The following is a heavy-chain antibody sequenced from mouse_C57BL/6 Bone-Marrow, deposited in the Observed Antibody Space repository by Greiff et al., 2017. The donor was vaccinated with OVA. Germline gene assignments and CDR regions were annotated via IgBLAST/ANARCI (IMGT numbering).Heavy chain of an antibody. D-gene: IGHD3-2*02. CDR1: GYTFTDYY. CDR2: IHPYNGGT. Sequence: EVQLQQSGPVLVKPGASVKMSCKASGYTFTDYYMNWVKQSHGKSLEWIGVIHPYNGGTSYNQKFKGKATLTVDKSSSTAYMELNRLTSEDSAVYYCARDSSGYDAMDYWGKGTSVTVSS. CDR3: ARDSSGYDAMDY. V-gene: IGHV1-19*01. J-gene: IGHJ4*01.